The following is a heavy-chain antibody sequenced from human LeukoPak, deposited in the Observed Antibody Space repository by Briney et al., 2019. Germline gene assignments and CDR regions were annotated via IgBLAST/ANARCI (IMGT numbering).Heavy chain of an antibody. J-gene: IGHJ6*03. CDR1: GFTFSSYA. V-gene: IGHV3-23*01. CDR2: ISGSGGST. CDR3: AKSHLLNQLLPYYYYMDV. Sequence: QPGGSLRLSCAASGFTFSSYAMSWVRQAPGKGLEWVSAISGSGGSTYYADSVKGRFTISRDNSKNTLYLQMNSLRAEDTAVYYCAKSHLLNQLLPYYYYMDVWGKGTTVTVSS. D-gene: IGHD2-2*01.